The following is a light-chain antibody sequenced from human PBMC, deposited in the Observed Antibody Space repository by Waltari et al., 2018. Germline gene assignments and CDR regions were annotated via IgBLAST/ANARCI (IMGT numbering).Light chain of an antibody. CDR1: SSDVGPYRY. CDR3: CSYAGDAVYM. CDR2: DVS. J-gene: IGLJ3*02. V-gene: IGLV2-11*01. Sequence: QSALTQPRSVSGSPGQSVTISCTGTSSDVGPYRYASWYQHHPGKAPKVMIFDVSRRPSGVPDRFSGSKSGNTASLTISGLQAEDEADYYCCSYAGDAVYMFGGGTKVTVL.